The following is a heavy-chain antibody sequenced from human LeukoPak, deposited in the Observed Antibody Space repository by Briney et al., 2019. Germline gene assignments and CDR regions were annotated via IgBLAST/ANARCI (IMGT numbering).Heavy chain of an antibody. V-gene: IGHV3-66*01. Sequence: GGSLRLSCAASGFTVNTNYMNWVRQAPGKGLEWVSLIYSDGSTYYADSVKGRFTISRDNSKNTLYLQMNSLRAEDTAVYYCVGPDSQFDCWGQGTLVTVSS. CDR1: GFTVNTNY. J-gene: IGHJ4*02. D-gene: IGHD3-10*01. CDR2: IYSDGST. CDR3: VGPDSQFDC.